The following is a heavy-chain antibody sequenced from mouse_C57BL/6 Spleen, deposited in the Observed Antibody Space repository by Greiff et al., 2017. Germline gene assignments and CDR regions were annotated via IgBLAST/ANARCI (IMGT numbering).Heavy chain of an antibody. D-gene: IGHD2-4*01. J-gene: IGHJ2*01. CDR1: GYAFSSYW. Sequence: VQLQQSGAELVKPGASVKISCKASGYAFSSYWMNWVKQRPGKGLEWIGQIYPGDGDTNYNGKFKGKATLTADKSSSTAYMQLSSLTSEDSAVYFCARSRDYDGYYFDYWGQGTTRTVSS. V-gene: IGHV1-80*01. CDR2: IYPGDGDT. CDR3: ARSRDYDGYYFDY.